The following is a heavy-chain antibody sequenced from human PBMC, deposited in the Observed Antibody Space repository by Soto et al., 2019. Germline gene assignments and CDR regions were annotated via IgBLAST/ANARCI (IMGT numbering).Heavy chain of an antibody. V-gene: IGHV4-59*01. D-gene: IGHD3-22*01. J-gene: IGHJ4*02. CDR2: IHHTGST. CDR3: ARSIDSSGFYFSNC. CDR1: GGFISSCY. Sequence: PSETLSLTCTVSGGFISSCYWSWIRQSPGKGLELIGYIHHTGSTNYNPSLKSRVTMSLDTSRNQFSLKLYSVTAADTAVYYCARSIDSSGFYFSNCWGQGTLVTVSS.